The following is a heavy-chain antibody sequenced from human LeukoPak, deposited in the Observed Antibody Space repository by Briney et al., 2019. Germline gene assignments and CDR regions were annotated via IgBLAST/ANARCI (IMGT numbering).Heavy chain of an antibody. CDR1: GGTFSSYA. D-gene: IGHD2-15*01. CDR2: IIPIFGTA. CDR3: ARDPNCSGGSCSEGFDY. Sequence: ASVKVSCKASGGTFSSYAISWVRQAPGQGLEWMGGIIPIFGTANYAQKFQGRVTITADESTSTAYMELSSLRSEDTAVYYCARDPNCSGGSCSEGFDYWGQGTLVTVSS. J-gene: IGHJ4*02. V-gene: IGHV1-69*13.